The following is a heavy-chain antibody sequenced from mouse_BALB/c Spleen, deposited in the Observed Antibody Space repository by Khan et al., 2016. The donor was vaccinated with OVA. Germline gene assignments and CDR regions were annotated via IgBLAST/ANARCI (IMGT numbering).Heavy chain of an antibody. CDR3: ARGDGNSLNWYFDG. CDR1: GYTFTSYW. V-gene: IGHV1-61*01. D-gene: IGHD2-1*01. J-gene: IGHJ1*01. CDR2: IDPSDSAT. Sequence: QVQLKQSGAELVRPGASVKLSCKASGYTFTSYWMNWVKQRPGQGLEWIGMIDPSDSATHYNQMFKDKATLTVEKSSSTAYMQLSSLTSEDSAVYDVARGDGNSLNWYFDGWGAGTTVTVSS.